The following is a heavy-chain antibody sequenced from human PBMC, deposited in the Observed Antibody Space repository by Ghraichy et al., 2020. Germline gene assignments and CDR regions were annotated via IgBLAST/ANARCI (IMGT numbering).Heavy chain of an antibody. V-gene: IGHV5-51*01. CDR1: GYRFSSDW. Sequence: GESLNISCKGSGYRFSSDWIGWVRQMPGKGLEWMGIIYPGDSDTRYSPSFQGQVTISADKSISTAYLQWSSLKTSDTAMYYCARQGNPGSGWFDPWGQGTLVTVSS. CDR2: IYPGDSDT. D-gene: IGHD6-25*01. J-gene: IGHJ5*02. CDR3: ARQGNPGSGWFDP.